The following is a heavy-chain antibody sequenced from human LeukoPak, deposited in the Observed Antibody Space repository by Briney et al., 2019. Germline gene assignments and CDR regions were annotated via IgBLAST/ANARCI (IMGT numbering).Heavy chain of an antibody. CDR3: ARLRWPRGGRSSFDY. CDR2: INDRGNRI. D-gene: IGHD3-10*01. V-gene: IGHV3-48*02. CDR1: GFSFSTNG. Sequence: GGSLRLSCAASGFSFSTNGMHWVRQAPGKGLEWVSHINDRGNRIYYADSVKGRFTISRDIAKNSLYLQMNSLRDEDTAVYYCARLRWPRGGRSSFDYWGQGALVTVSS. J-gene: IGHJ4*02.